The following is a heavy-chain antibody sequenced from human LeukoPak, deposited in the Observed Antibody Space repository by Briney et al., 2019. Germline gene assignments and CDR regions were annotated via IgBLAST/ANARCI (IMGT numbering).Heavy chain of an antibody. D-gene: IGHD2-21*02. CDR1: GFNFNSYA. J-gene: IGHJ4*02. Sequence: GGSLRLSCAASGFNFNSYAMNWVRQAPGKGLEWVSLISASGGSTYYADPVKGRFTISRDNSKNTLYLQMNSLRAEDTAVYYCAKDWGGLRGDWYYFDYWGQGTLVTVSS. V-gene: IGHV3-23*01. CDR2: ISASGGST. CDR3: AKDWGGLRGDWYYFDY.